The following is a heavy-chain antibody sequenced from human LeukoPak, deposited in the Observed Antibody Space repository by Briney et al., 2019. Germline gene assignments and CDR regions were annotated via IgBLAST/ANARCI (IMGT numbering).Heavy chain of an antibody. CDR3: AHTGYSYGLDF. D-gene: IGHD5-18*01. V-gene: IGHV2-5*02. Sequence: SGPTLVKPTQTLTLTCTFSGFSLRTRGVGVGWVRQPPGKALEWLALIFWDDDKYYSPSLKNRLTITKGTSRNQVVLTMTNVDPVDTATYYCAHTGYSYGLDFWGQGTLVTVSS. CDR1: GFSLRTRGVG. J-gene: IGHJ4*02. CDR2: IFWDDDK.